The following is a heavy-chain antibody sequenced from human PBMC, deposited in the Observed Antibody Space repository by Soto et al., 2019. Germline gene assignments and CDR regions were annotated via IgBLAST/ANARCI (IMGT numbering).Heavy chain of an antibody. D-gene: IGHD1-1*01. CDR3: ARGISAGTDY. J-gene: IGHJ4*02. V-gene: IGHV1-8*01. Sequence: QVQLVQSGVEVREPGASVKVSCKASGYTFTSFDINWVRQARGQGLEWMGWMNPSNGNTGYAQKFQGRVSMTRDTSINTAYMELSSLTSEDTAVYYCARGISAGTDYWGQGTLVTVSS. CDR2: MNPSNGNT. CDR1: GYTFTSFD.